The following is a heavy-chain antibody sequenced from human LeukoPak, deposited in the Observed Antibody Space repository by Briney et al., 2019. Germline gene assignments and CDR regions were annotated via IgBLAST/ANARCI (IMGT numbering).Heavy chain of an antibody. V-gene: IGHV3-21*04. J-gene: IGHJ4*02. Sequence: PGGSLRLSCAASGFTFTTYGMSWVRQAPGKGLEWVSSIGSSSSYIYYADSVKGRFTISRDNAKNSLYLQLNRLRAEDTAVYYCARSPQWELPYYFDYWGQGTLVTVSS. CDR2: IGSSSSYI. CDR1: GFTFTTYG. D-gene: IGHD1-26*01. CDR3: ARSPQWELPYYFDY.